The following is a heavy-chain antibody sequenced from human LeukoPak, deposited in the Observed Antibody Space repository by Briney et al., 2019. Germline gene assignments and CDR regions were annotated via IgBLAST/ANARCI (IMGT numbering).Heavy chain of an antibody. J-gene: IGHJ4*02. Sequence: GGSLRLSCAASGFTFSSYAMSWVRQAPGKGLEWVSAISGSGGSTYYADSVKGRFTISRDNSKNTLYLQMNSLRSEDTAVYYCARSGMVVTAIQGLFDYWGQGTLVTVSS. CDR2: ISGSGGST. D-gene: IGHD2-21*02. CDR1: GFTFSSYA. CDR3: ARSGMVVTAIQGLFDY. V-gene: IGHV3-23*01.